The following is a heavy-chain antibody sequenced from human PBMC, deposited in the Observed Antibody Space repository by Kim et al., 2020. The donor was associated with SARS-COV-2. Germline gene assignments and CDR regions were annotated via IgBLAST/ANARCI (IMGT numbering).Heavy chain of an antibody. CDR1: GETFSGYY. V-gene: IGHV4-34*01. CDR2: INHSGST. D-gene: IGHD4-4*01. CDR3: ARGPLGDNSNYFFY. Sequence: SETLSLTCAVYGETFSGYYWSWIRQPPGKGLEWIGEINHSGSTNYNPSLKSRVTISVDTSKNQFSVKLSSVTAADTAVYYCARGPLGDNSNYFFYWGQGRRVTVSS. J-gene: IGHJ4*02.